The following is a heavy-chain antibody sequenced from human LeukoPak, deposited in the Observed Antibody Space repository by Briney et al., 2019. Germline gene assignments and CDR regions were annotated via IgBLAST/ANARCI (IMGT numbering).Heavy chain of an antibody. CDR2: INPNSGGT. CDR3: AKDRIQLWFAFDY. J-gene: IGHJ4*02. V-gene: IGHV1-2*06. Sequence: GASVKVSCKASGYTFTGYYMPWVRQAPGQGLEWMGRINPNSGGTNYAQKFQGRVTMTRDTSISTAYMELSRLRSDDTAVYYCAKDRIQLWFAFDYWGQGTLVTVSS. CDR1: GYTFTGYY. D-gene: IGHD5-18*01.